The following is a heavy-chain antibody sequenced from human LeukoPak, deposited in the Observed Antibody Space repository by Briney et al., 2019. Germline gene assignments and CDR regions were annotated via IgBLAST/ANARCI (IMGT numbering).Heavy chain of an antibody. CDR2: VSGSGGGT. CDR1: GFTFSSYA. J-gene: IGHJ6*02. D-gene: IGHD4-17*01. CDR3: AKPARLGDYGA. V-gene: IGHV3-23*01. Sequence: PGGSLRLSCAASGFTFSSYAMTWVRQTPGKGLEWVSSVSGSGGGTYYADSVKGRFTISRDNSKNPLNLQMNSLRVEDTAVYYCAKPARLGDYGAWGQGTTVTVSS.